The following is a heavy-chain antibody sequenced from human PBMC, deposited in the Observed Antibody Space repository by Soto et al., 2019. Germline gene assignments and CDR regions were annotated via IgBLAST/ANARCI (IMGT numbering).Heavy chain of an antibody. CDR2: IYYSGST. Sequence: PSETLSLTCTVSGGSISSSSYYWGWIRQPPGKGLEWIGSIYYSGSTYYNPSLKSRVTISVDTSKNQFPLKLSSVTAADTAVYYCARQKRPIDYWGQGTLVTVSS. V-gene: IGHV4-39*01. CDR1: GGSISSSSYY. CDR3: ARQKRPIDY. J-gene: IGHJ4*02.